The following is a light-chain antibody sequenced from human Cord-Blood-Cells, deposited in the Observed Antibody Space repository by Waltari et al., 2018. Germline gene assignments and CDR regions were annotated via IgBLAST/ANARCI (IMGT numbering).Light chain of an antibody. J-gene: IGLJ3*02. V-gene: IGLV8-61*01. Sequence: QTVVTQEPSFSVSPGGTVTLTCGLSSGSVPTSYHPSWYQQTPGQAPRTLIYNTNTRSSGVPDRFSGSILGNKAALTITGAQADDESDYYCVLYMGSGSWVFGGGTKLTVL. CDR2: NTN. CDR1: SGSVPTSYH. CDR3: VLYMGSGSWV.